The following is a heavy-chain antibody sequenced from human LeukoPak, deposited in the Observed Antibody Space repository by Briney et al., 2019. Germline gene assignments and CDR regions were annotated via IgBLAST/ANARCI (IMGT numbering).Heavy chain of an antibody. D-gene: IGHD3-22*01. Sequence: ASVKVSCKASGYTFNDYYIHWVRQAPGQTLEWMGWVTPNSGRTSYAQKFQGRVSMTRDTSISTAYMELSSLRSDDTAVYSCARGTYYDSRGYSGVRLFDYWGQGTLVTVSS. V-gene: IGHV1-2*02. CDR1: GYTFNDYY. CDR3: ARGTYYDSRGYSGVRLFDY. CDR2: VTPNSGRT. J-gene: IGHJ4*02.